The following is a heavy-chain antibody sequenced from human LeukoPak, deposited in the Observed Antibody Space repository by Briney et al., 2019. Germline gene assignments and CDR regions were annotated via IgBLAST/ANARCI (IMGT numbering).Heavy chain of an antibody. V-gene: IGHV3-7*01. J-gene: IGHJ4*02. CDR2: IKRDGSEK. Sequence: PGGSLRLSCAASGFTFSSYWTNWVRQAPGKGLEWVANIKRDGSEKYYVDSLKGRFTISRDNAKNSLYLQMNSLRPEDTAVYYCARYTTAGYSSGWYGPSFDYWGQGTLVTVSS. CDR1: GFTFSSYW. CDR3: ARYTTAGYSSGWYGPSFDY. D-gene: IGHD6-13*01.